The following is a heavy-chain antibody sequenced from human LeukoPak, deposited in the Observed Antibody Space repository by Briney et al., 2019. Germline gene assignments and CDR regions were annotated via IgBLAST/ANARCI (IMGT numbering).Heavy chain of an antibody. Sequence: GGSLRLSCGVSGLTFSSYAVSWVRQAPGKGLVWVSRIYDDGSRTNYADSVRGRLTISRDNAKNTLYLQVNSLRAEDTAVYYCARGHSSGYYTDYWGQGILVTVSS. CDR1: GLTFSSYA. CDR3: ARGHSSGYYTDY. CDR2: IYDDGSRT. J-gene: IGHJ4*02. V-gene: IGHV3-74*01. D-gene: IGHD6-19*01.